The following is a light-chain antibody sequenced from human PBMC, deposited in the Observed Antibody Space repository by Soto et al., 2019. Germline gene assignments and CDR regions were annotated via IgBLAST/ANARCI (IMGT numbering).Light chain of an antibody. V-gene: IGKV3-11*01. J-gene: IGKJ3*01. CDR2: DAS. CDR1: QNVRTY. Sequence: EIVLTQSPATLSLSPGERATLSCRASQNVRTYLAWYQQKPSQAPRLLIYDASNRANGIPARFTGSGSGTDFTLTISSLEPEDFAIYYCQQRGYPFTFGPGTKVDIK. CDR3: QQRGYPFT.